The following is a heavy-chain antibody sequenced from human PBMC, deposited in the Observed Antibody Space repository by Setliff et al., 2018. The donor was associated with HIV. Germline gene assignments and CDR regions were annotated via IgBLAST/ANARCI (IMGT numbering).Heavy chain of an antibody. CDR3: AKRLAGSNTWYHFDT. Sequence: GASVKVSCKASGYTFTSYDINWVRQATGQGLEWMGWMNPNSGNTGYAQKFQGRVTMTRNTSISTAYMELSSLRSEDTAVYYCAKRLAGSNTWYHFDTWGQGTLVTVSS. CDR2: MNPNSGNT. J-gene: IGHJ4*02. CDR1: GYTFTSYD. V-gene: IGHV1-8*02. D-gene: IGHD6-13*01.